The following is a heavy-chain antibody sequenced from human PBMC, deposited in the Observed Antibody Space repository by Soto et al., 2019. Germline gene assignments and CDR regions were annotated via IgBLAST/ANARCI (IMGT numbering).Heavy chain of an antibody. V-gene: IGHV4-61*01. CDR3: ARVDGSYTYYYYGMDV. J-gene: IGHJ6*02. CDR1: GGSVRGGSFY. CDR2: IYYSGST. Sequence: TSETLCLTCTVAGGSVRGGSFYWSWIRQPPGKGLEWIGYIYYSGSTDYNPSLKSRVTISLDTSKSQFSLKLSSVTAADTAVYYCARVDGSYTYYYYGMDVWGQGTTVTVSS. D-gene: IGHD1-26*01.